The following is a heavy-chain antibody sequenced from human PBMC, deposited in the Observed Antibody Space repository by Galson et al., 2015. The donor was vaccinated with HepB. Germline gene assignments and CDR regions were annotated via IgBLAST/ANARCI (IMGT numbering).Heavy chain of an antibody. V-gene: IGHV3-23*01. Sequence: SLRLSCAASGFTFSGYHMNWVRQAPGKGLEWVSGISGSGDITYYADSVKGRFTISRDNSKNTLSMQMNSLRPEDTAVYYCAKFVDGYDWLYFDDWGQGTLVAVSS. CDR1: GFTFSGYH. CDR3: AKFVDGYDWLYFDD. D-gene: IGHD5-24*01. J-gene: IGHJ4*02. CDR2: ISGSGDIT.